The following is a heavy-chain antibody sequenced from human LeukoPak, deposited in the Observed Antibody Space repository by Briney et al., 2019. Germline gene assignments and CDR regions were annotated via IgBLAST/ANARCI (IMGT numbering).Heavy chain of an antibody. Sequence: SETLSLTCTVSGGSISSYYWSWIRQPPGKGLEWIGYIYYSGSTNYNPSLKSRVTISVHTSKNQFSLKLSSVTAADTAVYYCARATRIAASGLWFDSWGQGTLVTVSS. D-gene: IGHD6-13*01. V-gene: IGHV4-59*01. CDR1: GGSISSYY. CDR3: ARATRIAASGLWFDS. CDR2: IYYSGST. J-gene: IGHJ5*01.